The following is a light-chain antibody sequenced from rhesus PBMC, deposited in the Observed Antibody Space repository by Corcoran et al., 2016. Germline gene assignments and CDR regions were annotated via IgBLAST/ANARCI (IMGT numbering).Light chain of an antibody. CDR2: KAS. V-gene: IGKV1-21*01. CDR1: QGISSG. Sequence: DIQMTQSPSSLSASVGDRVTITCRASQGISSGLAWYQQKQGKAPNLLIYKASSLQSGVPSRFSGSGAGTDFTLTISSLQPEDFATYYCQQYNSAPYSFGQGTEVEIK. J-gene: IGKJ2*01. CDR3: QQYNSAPYS.